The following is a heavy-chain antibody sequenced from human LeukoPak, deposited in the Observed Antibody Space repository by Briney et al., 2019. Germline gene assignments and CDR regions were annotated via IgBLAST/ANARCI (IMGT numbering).Heavy chain of an antibody. J-gene: IGHJ4*02. V-gene: IGHV3-30-3*01. CDR1: GFTFSSYA. Sequence: GRSLRLSCAASGFTFSSYAMHWVRQAPGKGLEWVAVISYDGSNKYYANSVKGRFTISRDNSKNTLYLQMNSLRAEDTAVYYCASMYSEKYFDCWGQGTLVTVSS. CDR3: ASMYSEKYFDC. CDR2: ISYDGSNK. D-gene: IGHD4-11*01.